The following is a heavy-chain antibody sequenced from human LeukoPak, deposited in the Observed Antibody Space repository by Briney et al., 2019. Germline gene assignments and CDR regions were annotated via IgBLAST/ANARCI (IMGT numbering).Heavy chain of an antibody. V-gene: IGHV5-51*01. Sequence: IGWVRQMPGRGLEWMGIMYPGDSDTRYSPSFQGQVTISVDKSISTAYLQWSSLKASDTAMYYCGRHLYGGNSAIDYWGQGTLVTVSS. J-gene: IGHJ4*02. D-gene: IGHD4-23*01. CDR3: GRHLYGGNSAIDY. CDR2: MYPGDSDT.